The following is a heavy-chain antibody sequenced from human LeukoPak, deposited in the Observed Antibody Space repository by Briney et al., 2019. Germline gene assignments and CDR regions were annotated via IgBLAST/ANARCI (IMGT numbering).Heavy chain of an antibody. CDR3: ARASPQYDSSGYYSY. V-gene: IGHV1-46*01. Sequence: ASVKVSCKASGYTFTGYYMHWVRQAPGQGLEWMGIINPSGGSTSYAQKFQGRVTMTRDTSTSTVYMELSSLRSEDTAVYYCARASPQYDSSGYYSYWGQGTLVTVSS. CDR2: INPSGGST. D-gene: IGHD3-22*01. J-gene: IGHJ4*02. CDR1: GYTFTGYY.